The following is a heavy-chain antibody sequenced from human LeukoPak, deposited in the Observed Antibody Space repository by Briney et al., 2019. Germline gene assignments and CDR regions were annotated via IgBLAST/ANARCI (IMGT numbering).Heavy chain of an antibody. V-gene: IGHV1-2*02. J-gene: IGHJ5*02. Sequence: GASVKVSCKASGYTFTGYYMHWVRQAPGQGLEWMGWINPNSGGTNYAQKFQGRVTMTRDTSISTAYMELSRLRSDDTAVYYCASGFYSNYVLNWFDPWGQGTLVTVS. CDR3: ASGFYSNYVLNWFDP. CDR2: INPNSGGT. D-gene: IGHD4-11*01. CDR1: GYTFTGYY.